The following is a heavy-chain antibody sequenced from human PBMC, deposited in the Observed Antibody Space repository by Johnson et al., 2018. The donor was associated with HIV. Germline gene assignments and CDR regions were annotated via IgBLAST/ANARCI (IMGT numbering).Heavy chain of an antibody. Sequence: VQLVESGGGLVQPGRSLRLSCAASGFTFDDYAMHWVRQAPGKGLEWVSGISWNSGGIGYADSVKGRFTISRDNSKNTLYLQMNSLRAEDTAVYYCAKDRRQSSWELLDDAFDIWGQGTMVTVSS. D-gene: IGHD1-26*01. V-gene: IGHV3-9*01. CDR1: GFTFDDYA. CDR2: ISWNSGGI. CDR3: AKDRRQSSWELLDDAFDI. J-gene: IGHJ3*02.